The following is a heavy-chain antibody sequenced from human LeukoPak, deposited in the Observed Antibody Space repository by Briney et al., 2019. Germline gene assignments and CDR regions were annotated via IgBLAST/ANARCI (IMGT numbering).Heavy chain of an antibody. D-gene: IGHD5-24*01. CDR2: IYYSGST. Sequence: SETLSLTCTVSGGSISNYYWTWIRQPPGKGLEWIGYIYYSGSTNYNPSLESRVSISVDTSKNQFSLKLSSVTAADTAVYYCARDLYGYNSFDYWGQGTLVTVSS. CDR3: ARDLYGYNSFDY. J-gene: IGHJ4*02. V-gene: IGHV4-59*01. CDR1: GGSISNYY.